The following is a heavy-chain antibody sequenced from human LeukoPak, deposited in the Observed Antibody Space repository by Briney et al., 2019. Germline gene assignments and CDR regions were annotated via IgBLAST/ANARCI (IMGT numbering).Heavy chain of an antibody. V-gene: IGHV3-23*01. J-gene: IGHJ3*02. Sequence: PGGSLTLSCAASGFTFSSYAMSWVRQAPGKGLEWVSTISDDAGSTYYADFVKGRFTISRDNSKNTLYLQMNTLRAEDTAVYYCARSGWYSFDAFDIWGQGTMVTVSS. CDR3: ARSGWYSFDAFDI. CDR1: GFTFSSYA. CDR2: ISDDAGST. D-gene: IGHD6-19*01.